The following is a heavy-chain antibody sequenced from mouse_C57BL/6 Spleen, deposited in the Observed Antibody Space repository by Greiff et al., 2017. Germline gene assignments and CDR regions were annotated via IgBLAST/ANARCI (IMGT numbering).Heavy chain of an antibody. Sequence: EVQRVESGPGLVKPSQSLSLTCSVTGYSITSGYYWNWIRQFPGNKLEWMGYISYDGSNNYNPSLKNRISITRDTSKNQFFLKLNSVTTEDTATYYCARYDYDPYFDYWGQGTTLTVSS. V-gene: IGHV3-6*01. D-gene: IGHD2-4*01. CDR1: GYSITSGYY. CDR2: ISYDGSN. CDR3: ARYDYDPYFDY. J-gene: IGHJ2*01.